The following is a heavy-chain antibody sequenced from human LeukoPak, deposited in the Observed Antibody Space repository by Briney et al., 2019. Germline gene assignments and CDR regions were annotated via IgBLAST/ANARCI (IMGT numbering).Heavy chain of an antibody. J-gene: IGHJ3*02. CDR1: GFTFRSYS. V-gene: IGHV3-21*01. Sequence: GGSLRLSCAASGFTFRSYSMNWVRQAPGKGLEWVSSISSSSTYIYYADSVKGRFTISRDNSKNTLYLQMNSLRAEDTAVYYCVEWLVRHDAFDIWGQGTMVTVSS. D-gene: IGHD6-19*01. CDR3: VEWLVRHDAFDI. CDR2: ISSSSTYI.